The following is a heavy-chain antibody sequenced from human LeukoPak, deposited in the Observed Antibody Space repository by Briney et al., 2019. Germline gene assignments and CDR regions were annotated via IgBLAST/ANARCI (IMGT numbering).Heavy chain of an antibody. V-gene: IGHV1-46*01. CDR2: INPCGGST. Sequence: ASVKVSCKASGYTFTSYYMHWVRQAPGQGLEWMGIINPCGGSTSYAQKFQGRVTMTRDTSTSTVYMELSSLRSEDTAVYYCARDQGTYDILTGYYGYWGQGTLVTVSS. D-gene: IGHD3-9*01. CDR3: ARDQGTYDILTGYYGY. CDR1: GYTFTSYY. J-gene: IGHJ4*02.